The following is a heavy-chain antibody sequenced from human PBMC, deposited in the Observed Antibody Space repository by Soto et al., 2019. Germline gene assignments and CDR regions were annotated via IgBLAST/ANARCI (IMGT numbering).Heavy chain of an antibody. CDR2: INYSGRT. J-gene: IGHJ4*02. CDR3: ARYAGSSWFDY. D-gene: IGHD6-13*01. CDR1: GGSISTYY. V-gene: IGHV4-59*01. Sequence: SETLSLTCTVSGGSISTYYWSWIRQPPGKGLEWIGYINYSGRTNYNPSLKSRVTMLLDTSKNQFSLKLRSVTAADTAVFYCARYAGSSWFDYWGQGTLVTVSS.